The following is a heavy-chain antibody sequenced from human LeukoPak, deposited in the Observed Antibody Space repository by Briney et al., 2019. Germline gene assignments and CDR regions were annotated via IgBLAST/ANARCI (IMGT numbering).Heavy chain of an antibody. V-gene: IGHV3-23*01. D-gene: IGHD6-19*01. CDR1: GFSFSRAW. J-gene: IGHJ4*02. CDR2: ITGSGAFT. CDR3: AKRSAESSGYFDS. Sequence: GGSLRLSCAASGFSFSRAWMSWVRQAPGKGLEWVSAITGSGAFTDYADSVKGRFTISRDNSKSTLYLQMNSLRAEGTAVYYCAKRSAESSGYFDSWGQGTRVTVSS.